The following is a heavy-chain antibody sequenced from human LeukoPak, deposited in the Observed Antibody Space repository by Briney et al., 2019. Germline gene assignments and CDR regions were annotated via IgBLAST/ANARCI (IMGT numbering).Heavy chain of an antibody. CDR2: IYYSGST. J-gene: IGHJ3*02. Sequence: SETLSLTCTVSGGSVSSGSYYWGWIRQPPGKGLEWIGNIYYSGSTYYNPSLKSRVTISVETSKNQFSLKLSSVTAADTAVYYCARGLAGMAFDIWGQGTMVTVSS. CDR3: ARGLAGMAFDI. D-gene: IGHD6-19*01. V-gene: IGHV4-39*07. CDR1: GGSVSSGSYY.